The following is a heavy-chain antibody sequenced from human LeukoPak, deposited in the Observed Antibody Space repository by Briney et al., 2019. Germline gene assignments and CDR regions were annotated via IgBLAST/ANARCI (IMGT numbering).Heavy chain of an antibody. Sequence: SETLSLTCTLSGGSISSYYWSWIRQPPGKGLEWIGYIYYSGSTNYNPSLKSRVTISVDTSKNQFSLKLSSVTAADTAVYYCARLRGRDGYNSDYWGQGTLVTVSS. CDR2: IYYSGST. J-gene: IGHJ4*02. V-gene: IGHV4-59*08. CDR3: ARLRGRDGYNSDY. D-gene: IGHD5-24*01. CDR1: GGSISSYY.